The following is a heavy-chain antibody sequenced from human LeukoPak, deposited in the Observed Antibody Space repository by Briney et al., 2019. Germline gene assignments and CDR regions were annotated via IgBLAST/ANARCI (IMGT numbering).Heavy chain of an antibody. D-gene: IGHD1-20*01. V-gene: IGHV1-24*01. Sequence: ASVKVSCKVSGYTLTELSMHWVRQAPGKGLEWIGGFDPEDGETIYAQKFQGRVTMTEDTSTDTAYMELSSLRSEDTAVYYCATAGLTGTTRHYSWFDPWGQGTLVTVSS. CDR2: FDPEDGET. J-gene: IGHJ5*02. CDR1: GYTLTELS. CDR3: ATAGLTGTTRHYSWFDP.